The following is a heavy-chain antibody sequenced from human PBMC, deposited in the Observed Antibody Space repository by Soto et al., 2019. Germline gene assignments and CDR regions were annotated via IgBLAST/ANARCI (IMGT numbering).Heavy chain of an antibody. CDR2: FDPEDGET. CDR1: GYTFTSYG. D-gene: IGHD1-26*01. J-gene: IGHJ4*02. Sequence: ASVKVSCKASGYTFTSYGISWVRQAPGQGLEWMGGFDPEDGETIYAQKFQGRVTMTEDTSTDTAYMELSSLRSEDTAVYYCATGSPEYSGSWDYWGQGTLVTVSS. V-gene: IGHV1-24*01. CDR3: ATGSPEYSGSWDY.